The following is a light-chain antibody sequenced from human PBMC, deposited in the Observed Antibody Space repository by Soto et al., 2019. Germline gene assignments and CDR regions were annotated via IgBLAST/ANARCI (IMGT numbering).Light chain of an antibody. CDR2: AAS. CDR1: QSISSY. Sequence: DIQMTQSPSSLSASVGDRVTITCRASQSISSYLNWYQQKPGKAPKLRIYAASSLQSGVPSRFSGSGSGTDFTHTISSRQPEDFATYYCQQRYSTPFTFGPGTKVDIK. J-gene: IGKJ3*01. V-gene: IGKV1-39*01. CDR3: QQRYSTPFT.